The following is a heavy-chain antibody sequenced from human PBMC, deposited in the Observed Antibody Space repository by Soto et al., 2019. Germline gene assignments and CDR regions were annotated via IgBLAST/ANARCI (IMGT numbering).Heavy chain of an antibody. D-gene: IGHD2-2*01. CDR3: ARVLDVVVPAAVMVAATFAFDI. Sequence: QVQLQESGPGLVKPSQTLSLTCTVSGGSISSGGYYWSWIRQHPGKGLEWIGYIYYSGSTYYNPSLKSRVTISVDTSKNQFSLKLSSVTAADTAVYYCARVLDVVVPAAVMVAATFAFDIWGQGTMVTVSS. CDR2: IYYSGST. J-gene: IGHJ3*02. CDR1: GGSISSGGYY. V-gene: IGHV4-31*03.